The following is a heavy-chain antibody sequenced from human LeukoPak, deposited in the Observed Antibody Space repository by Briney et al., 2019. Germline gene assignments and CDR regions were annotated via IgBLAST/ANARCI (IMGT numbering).Heavy chain of an antibody. Sequence: SETLSLTCVVYGGSFSGYYWSWIRQPPGKGLEWIGEIHPSGSTNYNPSLKSRVTISVDTSKNQFSLKLSSVTAADTAVYFCSRGSDTYKSGVDWGQGTLVSVSS. D-gene: IGHD1-26*01. J-gene: IGHJ4*02. CDR1: GGSFSGYY. V-gene: IGHV4-34*01. CDR3: SRGSDTYKSGVD. CDR2: IHPSGST.